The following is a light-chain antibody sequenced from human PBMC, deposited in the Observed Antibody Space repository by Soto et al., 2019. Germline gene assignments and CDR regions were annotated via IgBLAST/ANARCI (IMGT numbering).Light chain of an antibody. J-gene: IGKJ5*01. CDR3: QQTYTTPIT. CDR1: RSVSSN. CDR2: GAS. Sequence: EIVMTQSPATLSVSPGERATLSCRASRSVSSNLAWYQQKPGQAPRLLMYGASTRATGIPARFSGSGSGTEFTLTISSLQPEDFATYYCQQTYTTPITFGQGTRLDIK. V-gene: IGKV3-15*01.